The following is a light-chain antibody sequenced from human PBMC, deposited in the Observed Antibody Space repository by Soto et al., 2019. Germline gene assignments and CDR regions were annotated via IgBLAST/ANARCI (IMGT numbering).Light chain of an antibody. CDR3: QQYGSSPQKT. Sequence: ESVLTQSPGTLSLSPGERATLSCRASQSVSSNYLAWYQQKPGQAPRLLIYGTSIRATGIPDRFSGSGSGTDFTLTISRLEAEDFAVYYCQQYGSSPQKTFGQWTNVEIK. CDR2: GTS. J-gene: IGKJ1*01. CDR1: QSVSSNY. V-gene: IGKV3-20*01.